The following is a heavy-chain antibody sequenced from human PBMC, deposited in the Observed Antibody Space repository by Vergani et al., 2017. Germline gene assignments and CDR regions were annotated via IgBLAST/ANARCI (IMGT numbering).Heavy chain of an antibody. CDR3: AYQLLNMVNY. V-gene: IGHV4-61*02. CDR1: GGSFSTGGQS. J-gene: IGHJ4*02. Sequence: QVQLQESGPGLVKPSQTLSLTCTVSGGSFSTGGQSWTWLRQSAGKGLEWIGHIYISGATNYNPSLKSRVTISVDSSKKQFYLRLNSVTTADTALYYCAYQLLNMVNYWGQETLVTVSS. CDR2: IYISGAT. D-gene: IGHD2-2*01.